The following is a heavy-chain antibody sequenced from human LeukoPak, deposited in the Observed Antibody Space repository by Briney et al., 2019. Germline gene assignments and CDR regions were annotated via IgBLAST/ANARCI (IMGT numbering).Heavy chain of an antibody. D-gene: IGHD3-10*01. V-gene: IGHV3-23*01. Sequence: AGCRRLSCAASGFTFSIYAMSWVRQAPGGWREWVASISCMVDITYYRDSGEGRFTISRDNSKNPLFLQMNRLRAEDTAVYYCAKDKEVHYYGSGSYSRYYFDYWGQGILVTVSS. CDR1: GFTFSIYA. J-gene: IGHJ4*02. CDR2: ISCMVDIT. CDR3: AKDKEVHYYGSGSYSRYYFDY.